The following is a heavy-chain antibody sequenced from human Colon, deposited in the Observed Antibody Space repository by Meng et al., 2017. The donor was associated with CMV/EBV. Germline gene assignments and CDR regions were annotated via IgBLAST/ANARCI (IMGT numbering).Heavy chain of an antibody. CDR3: ARDNYYDNRGLDY. V-gene: IGHV4-31*02. CDR1: GHSISSDGYY. D-gene: IGHD3-22*01. J-gene: IGHJ4*02. Sequence: SGHSISSDGYYWSWIRQHPGRGLEWIGYIYYTGSTYYNPSLTSRVAISLDTSKNQFSLKLTSVTAADTAIYYCARDNYYDNRGLDYWGRGTLVTVSS. CDR2: IYYTGST.